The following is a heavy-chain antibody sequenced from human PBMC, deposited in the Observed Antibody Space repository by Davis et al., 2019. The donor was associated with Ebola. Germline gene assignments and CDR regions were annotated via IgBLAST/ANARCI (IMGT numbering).Heavy chain of an antibody. V-gene: IGHV3-33*01. CDR3: ARDRGPRGWFDP. J-gene: IGHJ5*02. Sequence: GESLKISCAASGFTFSSYGMHWVRQAPGKGLEWVAVIWYDGSNKYYADSVKGRFTISRDNSKNTRYLQMNSLRAEDTAVYYCARDRGPRGWFDPWGQGTLVTVSS. CDR1: GFTFSSYG. CDR2: IWYDGSNK. D-gene: IGHD3-10*01.